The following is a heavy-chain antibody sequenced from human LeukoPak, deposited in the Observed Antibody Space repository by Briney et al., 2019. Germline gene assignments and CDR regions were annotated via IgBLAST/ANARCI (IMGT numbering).Heavy chain of an antibody. D-gene: IGHD3-22*01. CDR3: TGDYYDSSGYFLGVY. CDR2: ISSSGSNT. J-gene: IGHJ4*02. Sequence: GGSLRLSCAASGFTFSSYEMNWVRQAPGKGLEWVSYISSSGSNTYYADSVKGRFTISRDNAKNSLYLQMNSLRAEDTAVYYCTGDYYDSSGYFLGVYWGQGTLVTVSS. CDR1: GFTFSSYE. V-gene: IGHV3-48*03.